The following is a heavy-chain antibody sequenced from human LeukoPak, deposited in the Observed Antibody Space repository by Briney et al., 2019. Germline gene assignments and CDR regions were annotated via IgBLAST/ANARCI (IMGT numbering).Heavy chain of an antibody. V-gene: IGHV4-34*01. D-gene: IGHD3-22*01. CDR2: INHSGST. CDR3: ARGSTHYYDSSGYYYGKADAFDI. CDR1: GGSFSGYY. Sequence: PSETLSLTCAVYGGSFSGYYWSWIRQPPGKGLEWIGEINHSGSTNYNPSLKSRVTISVDTSKNQFSLKLSSVTAADTAVYYCARGSTHYYDSSGYYYGKADAFDIWGQGTMVTVSS. J-gene: IGHJ3*02.